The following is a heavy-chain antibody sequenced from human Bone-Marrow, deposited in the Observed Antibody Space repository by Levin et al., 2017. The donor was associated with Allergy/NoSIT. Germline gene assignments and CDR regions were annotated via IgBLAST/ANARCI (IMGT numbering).Heavy chain of an antibody. Sequence: ASETLSLTCTVSGVSISSSSYYWGWIRQPPGKGLEWIGSVHHSGTSYHNPSLKGRDIISVDTSKNQFSLKVTSVTAADSAVYYCARHPSFLESFDYWGQGNLVTVSS. V-gene: IGHV4-39*01. J-gene: IGHJ4*02. D-gene: IGHD3-3*01. CDR2: VHHSGTS. CDR3: ARHPSFLESFDY. CDR1: GVSISSSSYY.